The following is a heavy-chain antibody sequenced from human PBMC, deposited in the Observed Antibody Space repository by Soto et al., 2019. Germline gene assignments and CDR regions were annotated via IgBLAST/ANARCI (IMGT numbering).Heavy chain of an antibody. CDR1: GGTFSSYA. CDR2: IIPIFGTA. Sequence: QVQLVQSGAEVKKPGSSVKVSCKASGGTFSSYAISWVRQAPGQGLEWMGGIIPIFGTANYAQKFQGRVMITADGSTSTAYMELSSLRSEDTAVYYGASPPTTGNYYYYGMDVWGQGTTVTVSS. CDR3: ASPPTTGNYYYYGMDV. D-gene: IGHD4-17*01. V-gene: IGHV1-69*12. J-gene: IGHJ6*02.